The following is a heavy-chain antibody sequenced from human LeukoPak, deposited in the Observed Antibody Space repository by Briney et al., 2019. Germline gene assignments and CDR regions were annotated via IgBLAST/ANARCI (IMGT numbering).Heavy chain of an antibody. CDR2: ISAYNGNT. D-gene: IGHD5-18*01. J-gene: IGHJ4*02. V-gene: IGHV1-18*01. CDR1: GGTFSSYA. Sequence: GASVKVSCKASGGTFSSYAINWVRQAPGQGLEWMGWISAYNGNTNYAQKLQGRVTMTTDTSTSTAYMELRSLRSDDTAVYYCARSWIHKYYFDYWGQGTLVTVSS. CDR3: ARSWIHKYYFDY.